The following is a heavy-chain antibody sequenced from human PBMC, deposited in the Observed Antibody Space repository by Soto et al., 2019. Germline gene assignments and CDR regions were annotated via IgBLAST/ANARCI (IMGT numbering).Heavy chain of an antibody. V-gene: IGHV3-30*18. CDR1: GFTFSSYG. CDR2: ISYDGRNK. J-gene: IGHJ6*02. D-gene: IGHD6-19*01. Sequence: HPGGSLRLSCAASGFTFSSYGMHWVRQAPGKGLEWVAVISYDGRNKYYADSVKGRFTISRDNSKNTLYLQMSSLRAEDTAVYYCVKDGSSGWPYYYGLDVWGQGTTGTVSS. CDR3: VKDGSSGWPYYYGLDV.